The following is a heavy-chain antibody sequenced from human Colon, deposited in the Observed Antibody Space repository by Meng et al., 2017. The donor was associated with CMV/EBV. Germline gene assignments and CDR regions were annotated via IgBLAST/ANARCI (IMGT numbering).Heavy chain of an antibody. D-gene: IGHD3-22*01. CDR2: LYWDDDK. Sequence: LRNSGVGVGWIRQPPGKALEWLALLYWDDDKRYSPSLRSRLTITKDTSKNQVVLTMTNMDPVDTATYYCARSYYYDSSGYYYAGWFDPWGQGTLVTVSS. J-gene: IGHJ5*02. V-gene: IGHV2-5*02. CDR3: ARSYYYDSSGYYYAGWFDP. CDR1: LRNSGVG.